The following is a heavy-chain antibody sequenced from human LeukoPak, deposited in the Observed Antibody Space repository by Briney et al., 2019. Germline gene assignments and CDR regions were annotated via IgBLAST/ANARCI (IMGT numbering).Heavy chain of an antibody. D-gene: IGHD4-17*01. CDR1: GFTFSNYA. Sequence: GGSLRLSCGASGFTFSNYAMSWVRQAPGKGLEWVSGINDGSTRFYAASVKGRFTSSRDDSKNTLYLQMNSLRAEDTAVYYCARDRHGDYVPVNYYYYGMDVWGQGTTVTVSS. V-gene: IGHV3-23*01. CDR3: ARDRHGDYVPVNYYYYGMDV. CDR2: INDGSTR. J-gene: IGHJ6*02.